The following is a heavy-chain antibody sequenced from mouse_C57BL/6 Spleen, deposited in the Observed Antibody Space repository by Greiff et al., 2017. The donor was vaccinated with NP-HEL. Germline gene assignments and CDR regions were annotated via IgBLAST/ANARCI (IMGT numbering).Heavy chain of an antibody. V-gene: IGHV1-64*01. CDR1: GYTFTSYW. CDR2: IHPNSGST. Sequence: QVQLQQPGAELVKPGASVKLSCKASGYTFTSYWMHWVKQRPGQGLEWIGMIHPNSGSTNYNEKFKSKATLTVDKSSSTAYMQLSSLTSEDSAVYYCARRNGYYDYEYYAMDYWGQGTSVTVSS. D-gene: IGHD2-4*01. CDR3: ARRNGYYDYEYYAMDY. J-gene: IGHJ4*01.